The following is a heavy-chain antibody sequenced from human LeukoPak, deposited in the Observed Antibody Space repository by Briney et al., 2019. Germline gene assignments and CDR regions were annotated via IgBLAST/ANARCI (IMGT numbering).Heavy chain of an antibody. CDR1: GGSLSSYY. CDR3: ARFRDCGGDCYFLAY. CDR2: IYYSGST. J-gene: IGHJ4*02. V-gene: IGHV4-59*01. D-gene: IGHD2-21*02. Sequence: SETLSLTCSVSGGSLSSYYWSWIRQPPGKGLEWMGNIYYSGSTNYNPSLRSRVTISIDTSKNQFSLRLSSVTAADTAVYYCARFRDCGGDCYFLAYWGQGTLVTASS.